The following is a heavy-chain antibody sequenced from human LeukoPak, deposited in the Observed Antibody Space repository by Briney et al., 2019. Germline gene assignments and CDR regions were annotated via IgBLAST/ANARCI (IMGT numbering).Heavy chain of an antibody. D-gene: IGHD3-10*01. CDR2: ISYDGSNK. Sequence: GGSLRLSCAASGFTFSSYGMHWVRQAPGKGLEWVAVISYDGSNKYYADSVKGRFTISRGNSKNTLYLQMNSLRAEDTAVYYCATTGITMVRGFDYWGQGTLVTVSS. V-gene: IGHV3-30*03. CDR1: GFTFSSYG. J-gene: IGHJ4*02. CDR3: ATTGITMVRGFDY.